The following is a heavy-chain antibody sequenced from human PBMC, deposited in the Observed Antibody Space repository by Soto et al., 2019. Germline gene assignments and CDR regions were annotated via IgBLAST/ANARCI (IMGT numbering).Heavy chain of an antibody. V-gene: IGHV3-23*01. CDR1: GFTFSSYA. CDR3: AKRFHSSGWDSSAFDI. Sequence: PGGSLRLSCAASGFTFSSYAMSWVRQAPGKGLEWVSAISGSGGSTYYADSVKGRFTISRDNSKNTLYLQMNSLRAEDTAVYYCAKRFHSSGWDSSAFDIWAQGTMVTVSS. D-gene: IGHD6-19*01. J-gene: IGHJ3*02. CDR2: ISGSGGST.